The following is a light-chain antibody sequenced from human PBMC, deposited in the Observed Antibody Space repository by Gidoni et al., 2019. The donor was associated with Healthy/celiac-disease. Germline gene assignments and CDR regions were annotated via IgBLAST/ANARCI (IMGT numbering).Light chain of an antibody. CDR2: DAS. CDR3: QQRSNWPPRT. J-gene: IGKJ2*01. CDR1: QSVSSY. Sequence: ELVLTQSPATLSLSPGERATLSCRASQSVSSYLAWYQQKPGQAPRLLIYDASNRATGIPARFSGSGSGTDFTLTISSLEPEDFAVYYCQQRSNWPPRTFGKGTKLEIK. V-gene: IGKV3-11*01.